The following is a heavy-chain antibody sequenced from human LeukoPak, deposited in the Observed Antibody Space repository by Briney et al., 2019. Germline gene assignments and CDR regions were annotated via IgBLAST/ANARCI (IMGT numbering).Heavy chain of an antibody. J-gene: IGHJ3*02. CDR3: ARVSFDGSGYYYATAFDI. V-gene: IGHV3-74*01. CDR1: RFTFSSYG. D-gene: IGHD3-22*01. CDR2: INSDGSST. Sequence: GGSLRLSCAASRFTFSSYGMHWVRQAPGKGLVWVSRINSDGSSTTYADSVKGRFTISRDNAQNTLYLQMNSLRAEDTAVYYCARVSFDGSGYYYATAFDIWGQGTMVTVSS.